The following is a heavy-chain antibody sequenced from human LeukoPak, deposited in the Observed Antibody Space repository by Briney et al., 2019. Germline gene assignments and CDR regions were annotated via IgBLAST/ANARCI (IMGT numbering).Heavy chain of an antibody. CDR1: GFTFSSYS. D-gene: IGHD3-22*01. J-gene: IGHJ4*02. CDR3: ARDPIRDFEYYYDSSGYYYYFDY. CDR2: ISSSSSTI. V-gene: IGHV3-48*01. Sequence: GGSLRLSCAASGFTFSSYSMNWVRRAPGKGLEWVSYISSSSSTIYYADSVKGRFTISRDNAKNSLYLQMNSLRAEDTAVYYCARDPIRDFEYYYDSSGYYYYFDYWGQGTLVTVSS.